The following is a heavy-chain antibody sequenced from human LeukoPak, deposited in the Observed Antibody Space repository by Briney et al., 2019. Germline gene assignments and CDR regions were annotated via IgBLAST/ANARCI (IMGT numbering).Heavy chain of an antibody. CDR2: IKQDGSET. CDR1: GFTFSSYW. J-gene: IGHJ4*02. Sequence: PGGSLRLSCAASGFTFSSYWMSWVRQAPGKGLEWVANIKQDGSETYYVDSVKGRFTISRDNAKNLLYLEMNSLRAEDTALYYCARAHGSSSFPDYWGQGTLVTVSS. V-gene: IGHV3-7*01. CDR3: ARAHGSSSFPDY. D-gene: IGHD6-13*01.